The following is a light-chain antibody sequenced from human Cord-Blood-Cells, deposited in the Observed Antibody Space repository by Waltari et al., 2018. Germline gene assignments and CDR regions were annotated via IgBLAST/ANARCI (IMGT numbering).Light chain of an antibody. V-gene: IGLV2-11*01. Sequence: SALTQPRSVSGSPGQSVTIPCPGTSSDVGGYNYVSWYQQHPGKAPKLMIYDVSKRPSGVPDRFSGSKSGNTASLTISGLQAEDEADYYCCSYAGSYTWVFGTGTKVTVL. J-gene: IGLJ1*01. CDR3: CSYAGSYTWV. CDR1: SSDVGGYNY. CDR2: DVS.